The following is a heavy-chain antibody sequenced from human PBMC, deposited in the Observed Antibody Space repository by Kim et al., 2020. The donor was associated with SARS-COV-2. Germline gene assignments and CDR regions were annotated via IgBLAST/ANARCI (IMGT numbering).Heavy chain of an antibody. V-gene: IGHV3-7*03. CDR3: ARDHTITVEGKWFDAVDI. D-gene: IGHD3-22*01. CDR1: GFTFSSYW. Sequence: GGSLRLSCVASGFTFSSYWMAWVRQAPGKGLEWVANIRQDGAEKNYVDSVRGRFTISRDNAKNSLYLQMNSLRSEDTAVYYCARDHTITVEGKWFDAVDIWGQGTMVTVSS. CDR2: IRQDGAEK. J-gene: IGHJ3*02.